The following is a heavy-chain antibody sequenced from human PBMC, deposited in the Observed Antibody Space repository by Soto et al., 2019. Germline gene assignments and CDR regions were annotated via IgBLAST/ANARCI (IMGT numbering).Heavy chain of an antibody. V-gene: IGHV4-31*03. CDR3: AREGSYHYFDY. Sequence: QVQLQESGPGLVKPSQTLSLACTVSDGSVSRDGYYWSWLRQSPGKGLEWIGNIYYTGRTSYNPSLKSRVTISLETSKRQFSLRLASVSAADTALYYCAREGSYHYFDYWGQGALVTVSS. CDR1: DGSVSRDGYY. D-gene: IGHD1-26*01. CDR2: IYYTGRT. J-gene: IGHJ4*02.